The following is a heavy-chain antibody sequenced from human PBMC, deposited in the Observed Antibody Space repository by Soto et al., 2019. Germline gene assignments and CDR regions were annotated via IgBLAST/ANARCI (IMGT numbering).Heavy chain of an antibody. CDR3: ARDIISTGARGMDV. Sequence: PSETLSLTCTVSGGSISSGGYYWSWIRQHPGKGLEWIGYIYYSGSTYYNPSLKSRVTISVDTSKNQFSLKLSSVTAADTAVYYCARDIISTGARGMDVWGQGTTVTVS. D-gene: IGHD1-20*01. CDR1: GGSISSGGYY. J-gene: IGHJ6*02. CDR2: IYYSGST. V-gene: IGHV4-31*03.